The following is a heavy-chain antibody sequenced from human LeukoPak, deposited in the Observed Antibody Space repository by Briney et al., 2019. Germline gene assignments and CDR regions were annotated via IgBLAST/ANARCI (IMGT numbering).Heavy chain of an antibody. Sequence: SETLSLTCAVYGGSFSGYYWSWIRQPPGKGLEWIGEINHSGSTNYNPSLKSRVTISVDTSKNQFSLKLSSLTAADTAVYYCARGQFQTGISHINYGSCYMDVWGKGTTVTVSS. CDR1: GGSFSGYY. CDR2: INHSGST. D-gene: IGHD1-14*01. CDR3: ARGQFQTGISHINYGSCYMDV. J-gene: IGHJ6*03. V-gene: IGHV4-34*01.